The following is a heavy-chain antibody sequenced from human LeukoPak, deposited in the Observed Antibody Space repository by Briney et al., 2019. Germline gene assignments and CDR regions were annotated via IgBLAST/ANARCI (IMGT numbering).Heavy chain of an antibody. V-gene: IGHV4-59*12. CDR2: IFYTGST. CDR1: GGSISSYY. J-gene: IGHJ6*03. D-gene: IGHD6-13*01. Sequence: SETLSLTCTVSGGSISSYYRSWIRQPPGKGLEWIGYIFYTGSTIYNPSLKNRVTILLDTSKNQFSLKLSSVTAADTAVYYCARDSSRHYMDVWGKGTTVTVSS. CDR3: ARDSSRHYMDV.